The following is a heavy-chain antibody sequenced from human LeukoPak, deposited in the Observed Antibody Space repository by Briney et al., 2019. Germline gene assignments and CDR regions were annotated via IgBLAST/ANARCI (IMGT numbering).Heavy chain of an antibody. V-gene: IGHV4-39*01. CDR3: ARHLGSSWYEGLDF. CDR1: GVSISSSRYY. D-gene: IGHD6-13*01. Sequence: SETLSLTCTVSGVSISSSRYYWGWIRQPPGKGLEWIGSIYYSGITYYNPSLKSRVTISVDTSNNQFYLKLSSVTAADTAVYYCARHLGSSWYEGLDFWGQGTLVTVSS. J-gene: IGHJ4*02. CDR2: IYYSGIT.